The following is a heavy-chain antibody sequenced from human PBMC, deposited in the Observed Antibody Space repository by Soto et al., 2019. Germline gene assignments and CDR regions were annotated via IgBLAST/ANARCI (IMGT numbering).Heavy chain of an antibody. Sequence: QVQLVQSGAEVKKPGSSVKVSCKASGGTFSSYTISWVRQAPGQGLEWMGRIIPILGIANYAQQFQGRVTITADKSTSTSYLELSSLRSEATAVYYCAREGEMATIRAPFAYWGQGTLVTVSS. D-gene: IGHD5-12*01. CDR2: IIPILGIA. CDR1: GGTFSSYT. V-gene: IGHV1-69*08. J-gene: IGHJ4*02. CDR3: AREGEMATIRAPFAY.